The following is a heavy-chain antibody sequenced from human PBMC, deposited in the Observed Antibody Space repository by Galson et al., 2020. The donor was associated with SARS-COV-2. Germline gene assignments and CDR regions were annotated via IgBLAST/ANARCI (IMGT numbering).Heavy chain of an antibody. Sequence: TLSLTCEVSRGSIRTSNWRSWVRQIPGKGLEWIGEIYFSESTNYNPSLKNRASILIDKSKNQFSLILKSVTAADTAVYYCARQEGPAVYYGMDVWGRGTTVTVSS. CDR3: ARQEGPAVYYGMDV. V-gene: IGHV4-4*02. J-gene: IGHJ6*02. CDR1: RGSIRTSNW. CDR2: IYFSEST.